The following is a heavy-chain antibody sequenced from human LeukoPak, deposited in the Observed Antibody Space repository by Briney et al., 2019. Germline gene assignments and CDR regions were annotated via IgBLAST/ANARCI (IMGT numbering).Heavy chain of an antibody. D-gene: IGHD6-19*01. V-gene: IGHV4-59*01. Sequence: SETLSLTCTVSGGSISSYYWSWIRQPPGKGLEWIGYIYYSGSTNYNPSLKSRVTISVDTSKNQFSLKLSSVTAADTAVYYCARVGSSGWYAWNWFDPWGQGTLVTVSS. CDR3: ARVGSSGWYAWNWFDP. CDR1: GGSISSYY. CDR2: IYYSGST. J-gene: IGHJ5*02.